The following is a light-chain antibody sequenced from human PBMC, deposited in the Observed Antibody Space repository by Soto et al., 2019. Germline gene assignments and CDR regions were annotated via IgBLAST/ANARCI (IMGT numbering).Light chain of an antibody. Sequence: DIHLTQSPSPLSGSIGDRATLTCRARQTLSSGLAWYQQKPGQAPQLLIYTASTLNSGVPVRFSGNGSGTEFTLTISRLQADDLATYYCQHYIRYSRTFGQGTKVDIK. CDR2: TAS. V-gene: IGKV1-5*03. J-gene: IGKJ1*01. CDR3: QHYIRYSRT. CDR1: QTLSSG.